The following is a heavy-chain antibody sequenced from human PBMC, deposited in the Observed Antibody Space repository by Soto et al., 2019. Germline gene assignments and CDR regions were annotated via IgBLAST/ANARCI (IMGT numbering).Heavy chain of an antibody. CDR3: TRLISAAQDY. CDR1: GFVFKDSS. V-gene: IGHV3-73*01. CDR2: IRDRAFSYAT. J-gene: IGHJ4*02. Sequence: EVLLVESGGGLVQPGGSLKLSCAASGFVFKDSSIHWVRQASGKGLEWVGRIRDRAFSYATAYAASVKGRFTISRDDSTNTAYLQMNSLKTEDTAIYYCTRLISAAQDYWGQGTLVPVSS. D-gene: IGHD3-10*01.